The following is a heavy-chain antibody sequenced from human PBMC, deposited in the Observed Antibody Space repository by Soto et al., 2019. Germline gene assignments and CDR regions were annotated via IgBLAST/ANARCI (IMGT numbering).Heavy chain of an antibody. CDR1: GGSISSGGYS. Sequence: SETLSLTCAVSGGSISSGGYSWSWIRQPPGKGLEWIEYIYHSGSTYYNPSLKSRVTISVDRSKNQFSLKLSSVTAADTAVYYCARVEDGYNYYYFDYWGQGTLVTVSS. CDR3: ARVEDGYNYYYFDY. V-gene: IGHV4-30-2*01. CDR2: IYHSGST. D-gene: IGHD5-12*01. J-gene: IGHJ4*02.